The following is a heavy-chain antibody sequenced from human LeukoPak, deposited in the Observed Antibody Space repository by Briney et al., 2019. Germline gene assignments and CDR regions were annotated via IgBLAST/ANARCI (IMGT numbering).Heavy chain of an antibody. CDR1: GFTFSSYA. J-gene: IGHJ4*02. CDR3: ARGQAVWLQPHPMGFVDY. Sequence: GGSLRLSCAASGFTFSSYAMHWVRQAPGKGLEWVAVISYDGSNKYYADSVKGRFTISRDNSKNTLYLQMNSLRAEDTAVYYCARGQAVWLQPHPMGFVDYWGQGTLVTVSS. D-gene: IGHD5-24*01. CDR2: ISYDGSNK. V-gene: IGHV3-30-3*01.